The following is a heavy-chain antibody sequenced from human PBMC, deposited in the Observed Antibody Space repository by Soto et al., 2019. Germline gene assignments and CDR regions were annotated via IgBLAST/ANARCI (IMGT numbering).Heavy chain of an antibody. Sequence: LSLTCTVYGGSFSGYYWSWIRQPPGKGLEWIGEINHSGSTNYNPSLKSRVTISVDTSKNQFSLKLSSVTAADTAVYYCARGRGVYGMDFWGQRTTVTVSS. D-gene: IGHD6-13*01. V-gene: IGHV4-34*01. CDR1: GGSFSGYY. CDR2: INHSGST. J-gene: IGHJ6*02. CDR3: ARGRGVYGMDF.